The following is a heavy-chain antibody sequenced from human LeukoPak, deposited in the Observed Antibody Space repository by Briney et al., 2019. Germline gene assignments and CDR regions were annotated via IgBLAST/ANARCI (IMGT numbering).Heavy chain of an antibody. CDR1: GYTFTNYD. CDR3: ARVNTMVRGAPGY. D-gene: IGHD3-10*01. V-gene: IGHV1-8*01. J-gene: IGHJ4*02. CDR2: MNPNSGNT. Sequence: ASVKVSCKASGYTFTNYDINWVRQATGQGLEWMGWMNPNSGNTGYAQKFQGRVTMTRNTSISTAYMELSSLRSEDTAVYYCARVNTMVRGAPGYWGQGTLVTVSS.